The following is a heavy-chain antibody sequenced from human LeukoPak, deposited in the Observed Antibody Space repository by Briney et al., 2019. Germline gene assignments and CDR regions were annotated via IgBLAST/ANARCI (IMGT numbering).Heavy chain of an antibody. CDR3: ARVWPYYYDSSGYWAFGY. Sequence: SEILSLTCTVSGVSISSYYWSWIRQPPGKGLEWIGYIYYSGSTNYNPSLKSRVTISVDTSKNQFSLKLSSVTAADTAVYYCARVWPYYYDSSGYWAFGYWGQGTLVTVSS. V-gene: IGHV4-59*01. CDR1: GVSISSYY. J-gene: IGHJ4*02. CDR2: IYYSGST. D-gene: IGHD3-22*01.